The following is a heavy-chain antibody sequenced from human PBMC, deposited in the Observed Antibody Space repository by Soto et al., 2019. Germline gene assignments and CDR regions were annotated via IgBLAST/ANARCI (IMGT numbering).Heavy chain of an antibody. CDR2: IYYSGTP. V-gene: IGHV4-59*01. J-gene: IGHJ5*02. Sequence: QVQLQESGPGLVKPSETLSLTCTVSGGSISSYYWSWIRQPPGKAPEWIGYIYYSGTPNYNPSLKSRVNISVNTSRNQFSLKLSSVTAADTAVYYWARVLGYCTSASCYARFDPWGQGTLVTVSS. D-gene: IGHD2-2*01. CDR1: GGSISSYY. CDR3: ARVLGYCTSASCYARFDP.